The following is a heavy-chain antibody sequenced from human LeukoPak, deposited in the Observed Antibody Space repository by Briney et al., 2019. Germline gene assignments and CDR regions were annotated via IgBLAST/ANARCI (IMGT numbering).Heavy chain of an antibody. J-gene: IGHJ5*02. CDR3: ARRVISYYYGSGSRGSWFDP. CDR1: GGSFSGYY. D-gene: IGHD3-10*01. Sequence: PSETLSLTCAVYGGSFSGYYWSWIRQPPGKGLEWIGEINHSGSTNYNPSLKSRVTISVGTSMNQFSLKLSSVTAADTAVYYCARRVISYYYGSGSRGSWFDPWGQGTLVTVSS. V-gene: IGHV4-34*01. CDR2: INHSGST.